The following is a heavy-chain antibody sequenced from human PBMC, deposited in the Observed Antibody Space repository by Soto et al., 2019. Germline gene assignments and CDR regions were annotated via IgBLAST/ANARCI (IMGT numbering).Heavy chain of an antibody. J-gene: IGHJ5*02. V-gene: IGHV1-69*01. CDR2: IFPIFGTA. Sequence: QVQLVQSGAEVKKPGSSVKVSCKASGGTFSSYAISWVRQAPGQGLEWMGGIFPIFGTANYAQKFQGRVTITADESTSTAYMELSRLRSEDTAVYYCARVRTRRGSYWNGGWGWFDPWGQGTLVTVSS. D-gene: IGHD1-26*01. CDR3: ARVRTRRGSYWNGGWGWFDP. CDR1: GGTFSSYA.